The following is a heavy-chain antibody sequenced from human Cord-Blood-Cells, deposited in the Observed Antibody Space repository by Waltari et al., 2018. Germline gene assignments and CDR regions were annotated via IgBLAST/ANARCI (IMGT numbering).Heavy chain of an antibody. CDR2: INHSGST. V-gene: IGHV4-34*01. CDR3: ARNYDFWSGYVYY. J-gene: IGHJ4*02. D-gene: IGHD3-3*01. CDR1: GGPSSGYY. Sequence: QVQLQQRGAGLFKPSETLSLPCADYGGPSSGYYWRWIRQPPGKGLEWIGEINHSGSTNYNPSLKSRVTISVDTSKNQFSLKLSSVTAADTAVYYCARNYDFWSGYVYYWGQGTLVTVSS.